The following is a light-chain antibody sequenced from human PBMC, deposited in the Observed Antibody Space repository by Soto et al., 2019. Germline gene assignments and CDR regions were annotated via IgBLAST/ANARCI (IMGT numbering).Light chain of an antibody. CDR1: TSNIGSNT. CDR3: AAWDDSLNGRV. Sequence: QSVLTQPPSASGTPGQRVTISCSGSTSNIGSNTVNWYQQLPGTAPKLLIDYDNLRPSGVPDRISGSKSGTSASLAIRGLQYDDEADDYCAAWDDSLNGRVFGTGTKVTVL. J-gene: IGLJ1*01. CDR2: YDN. V-gene: IGLV1-44*01.